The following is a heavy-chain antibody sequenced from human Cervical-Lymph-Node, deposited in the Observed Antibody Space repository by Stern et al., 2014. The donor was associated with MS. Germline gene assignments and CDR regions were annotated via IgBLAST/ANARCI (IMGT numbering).Heavy chain of an antibody. Sequence: QITLKESGPALVQPTQTLTLTCTFSGFSLISSGMCVTWIRQPPGKALEWLAPIDWDDDKFYSTSLKTRLTISKDTSKNQVVLTMTDMDPVDTATYYCARTTITHSSGWPSYFSYYAMDVWGRGTTVSVSS. CDR3: ARTTITHSSGWPSYFSYYAMDV. D-gene: IGHD6-19*01. CDR2: IDWDDDK. J-gene: IGHJ6*02. V-gene: IGHV2-70*04. CDR1: GFSLISSGMC.